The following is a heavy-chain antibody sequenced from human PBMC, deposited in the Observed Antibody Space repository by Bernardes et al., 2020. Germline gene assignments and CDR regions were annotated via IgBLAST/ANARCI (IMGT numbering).Heavy chain of an antibody. Sequence: ASVKASCKASGYTFTSYGISWVRQAPGQRLAWMGWISAYNGNTNYAQKLQGRVTMTTDTSTSTAYMELRSLRSDDTAVYYCARDRTSGSYKDYYYYGMDVWGQGTTVTVSS. CDR1: GYTFTSYG. J-gene: IGHJ6*02. CDR3: ARDRTSGSYKDYYYYGMDV. V-gene: IGHV1-18*01. D-gene: IGHD1-26*01. CDR2: ISAYNGNT.